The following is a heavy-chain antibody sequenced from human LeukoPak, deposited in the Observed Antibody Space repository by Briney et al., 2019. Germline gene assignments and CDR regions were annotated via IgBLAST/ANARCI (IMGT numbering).Heavy chain of an antibody. CDR3: ARDKIVGATTFDY. V-gene: IGHV3-30*03. D-gene: IGHD1-26*01. CDR1: GFTFSSYG. CDR2: ISYDGSNK. J-gene: IGHJ4*02. Sequence: GGSLRLSCAASGFTFSSYGMHWVRQAPGKGLEWVAVISYDGSNKYYADSVKGRFTISRDNSKNTLYLQMNSLRGEDTAVYYCARDKIVGATTFDYWGQGTLVTVSS.